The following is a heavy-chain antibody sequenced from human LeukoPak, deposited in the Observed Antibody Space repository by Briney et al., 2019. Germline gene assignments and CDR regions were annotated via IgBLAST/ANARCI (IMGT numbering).Heavy chain of an antibody. D-gene: IGHD1-26*01. CDR1: GYTFTKYG. CDR2: INPNSGGT. Sequence: ASVKVSCKASGYTFTKYGLTWVRQAPGQGLEWMGWINPNSGGTNYAQKFQGRVTMTRDTSISTAYMELSRLRSDDTAVYYCARYVGATTDAFDIWGQGTMVTVSS. CDR3: ARYVGATTDAFDI. V-gene: IGHV1-2*02. J-gene: IGHJ3*02.